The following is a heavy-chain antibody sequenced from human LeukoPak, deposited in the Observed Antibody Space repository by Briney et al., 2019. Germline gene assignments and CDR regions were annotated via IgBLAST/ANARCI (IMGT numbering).Heavy chain of an antibody. CDR1: GGSISSSSYY. CDR2: IYYSGST. D-gene: IGHD3-3*01. V-gene: IGHV4-39*02. CDR3: AKDQIRFLAQYGMDV. J-gene: IGHJ6*02. Sequence: SETLSLTCTVSGGSISSSSYYWGWIRQPPGKGLEWIGSIYYSGSTYYNPSLKSRVTISVDTSKNQFSLKLSSVTAADTAVYYCAKDQIRFLAQYGMDVWGQGTTVTVSS.